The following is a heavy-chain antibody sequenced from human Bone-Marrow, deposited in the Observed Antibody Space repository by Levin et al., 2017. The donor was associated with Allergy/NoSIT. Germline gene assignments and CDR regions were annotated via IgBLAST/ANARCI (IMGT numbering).Heavy chain of an antibody. V-gene: IGHV3-33*01. Sequence: PGGSLRLSCAASGFTFSSYGMHWVRQAPGKGLEWVAVIWYDGSNKYYADSVKGRFTISRDNSKNTLYLQMNSLRAEDTAVYYCARDPHCSSTSCDNGLYFDYWGQGTLVTVSS. J-gene: IGHJ4*02. D-gene: IGHD2-2*01. CDR2: IWYDGSNK. CDR1: GFTFSSYG. CDR3: ARDPHCSSTSCDNGLYFDY.